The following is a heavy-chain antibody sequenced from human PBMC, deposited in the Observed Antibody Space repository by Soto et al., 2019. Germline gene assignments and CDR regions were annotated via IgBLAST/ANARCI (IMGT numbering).Heavy chain of an antibody. J-gene: IGHJ6*02. V-gene: IGHV1-18*04. D-gene: IGHD2-2*01. CDR1: GYTFTTYG. Sequence: VASVKVSCKAFGYTFTTYGINWVRQAPGQGLEWMGWVSPYNGDTTYAQKVQGRVTMTTDTSTRTAYLELRSLRSDDTAMYYCAREVGHMDVWGQGTTVTVSS. CDR2: VSPYNGDT. CDR3: AREVGHMDV.